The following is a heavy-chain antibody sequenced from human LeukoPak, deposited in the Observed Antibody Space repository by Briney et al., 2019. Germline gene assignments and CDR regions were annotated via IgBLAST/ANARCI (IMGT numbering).Heavy chain of an antibody. J-gene: IGHJ5*01. V-gene: IGHV4-59*01. CDR2: IYYSGST. D-gene: IGHD1-26*01. Sequence: SETLSLTCTVSGDSISSYYWSWIRQPPGKGLEWIGYIYYSGSTNYNPSLKSRVTISVDTSKNQFSLKLSSVTAADTAVYYCARVTYTGSYPNWFDSWGQGTLVTVSS. CDR3: ARVTYTGSYPNWFDS. CDR1: GDSISSYY.